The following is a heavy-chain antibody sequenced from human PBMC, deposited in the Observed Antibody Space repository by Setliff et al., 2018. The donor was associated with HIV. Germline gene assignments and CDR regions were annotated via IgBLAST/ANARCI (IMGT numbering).Heavy chain of an antibody. CDR2: IYTTGST. J-gene: IGHJ3*02. CDR3: ASGSPFDGFDM. V-gene: IGHV4-59*11. D-gene: IGHD1-26*01. CDR1: GGSMSTHY. Sequence: SETLSLTCTVSGGSMSTHYWSWIRQTPGKGLEWIGHIYTTGSTHYNPSLRSRVTISIDTSKSHFPLRLKSVTAADTALYYCASGSPFDGFDMWGQGTMVT.